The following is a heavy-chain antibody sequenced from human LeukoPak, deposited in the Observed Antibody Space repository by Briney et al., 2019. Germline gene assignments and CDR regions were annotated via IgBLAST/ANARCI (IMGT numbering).Heavy chain of an antibody. CDR1: GFTFDDYA. J-gene: IGHJ4*02. V-gene: IGHV3-9*01. CDR3: AKDRSKGYGSGSSYIRAQKYYFDY. D-gene: IGHD3-10*01. CDR2: ITWNSDNI. Sequence: GGSLRLSCAASGFTFDDYAMHWVRQAPGKGLEWVSGITWNSDNIEYADSVKGRFTISRDNSKNTLYLQMNSLRADDTAVYYCAKDRSKGYGSGSSYIRAQKYYFDYWGQGTLVTVSP.